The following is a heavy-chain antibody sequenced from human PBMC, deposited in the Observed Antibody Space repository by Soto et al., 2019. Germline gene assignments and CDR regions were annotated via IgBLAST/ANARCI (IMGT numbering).Heavy chain of an antibody. CDR3: ARDRGRSCIGGTCPFDY. Sequence: ASVKVSCKASGYSFTIYGITWVRQAPGQGLEWMGWISTYDGNTNYAQNFQGRVSMARDTSTSTAYMELRSLRSDDTAVYYCARDRGRSCIGGTCPFDYWGQGTMVTVSS. V-gene: IGHV1-18*01. CDR2: ISTYDGNT. D-gene: IGHD2-15*01. J-gene: IGHJ4*02. CDR1: GYSFTIYG.